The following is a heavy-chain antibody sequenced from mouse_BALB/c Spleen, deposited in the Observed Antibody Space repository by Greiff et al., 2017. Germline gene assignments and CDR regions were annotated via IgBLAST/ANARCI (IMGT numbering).Heavy chain of an antibody. J-gene: IGHJ2*01. CDR3: ARGGDYYGSSYFDY. CDR1: GFTFSSYA. CDR2: ISSGGST. D-gene: IGHD1-1*01. Sequence: DVHLVESGGGLVKPGGSLKLSCAASGFTFSSYAMSWVRQTPEKRLEWVASISSGGSTYYPDSVKGRFTISRDNARNILYLQMSSLRSEDTAMYYCARGGDYYGSSYFDYWGQGTTLTVSS. V-gene: IGHV5-6-5*01.